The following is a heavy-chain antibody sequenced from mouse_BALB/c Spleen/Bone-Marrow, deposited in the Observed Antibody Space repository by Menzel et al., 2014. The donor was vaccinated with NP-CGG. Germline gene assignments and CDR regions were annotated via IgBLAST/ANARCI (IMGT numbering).Heavy chain of an antibody. V-gene: IGHV7-1*02. CDR1: GFTFSDFY. Sequence: EVMLVESGGGLVQPGSSLRLSCATSGFTFSDFYMEWVRQPPGKRLEWIAASRNKANDYITEYSASVKGRFIVSRDTSQSILYLQMNALRAEDTAIYYCARGSYGSPFAYWGQGTLVTVSA. J-gene: IGHJ3*01. CDR2: SRNKANDYIT. D-gene: IGHD1-1*01. CDR3: ARGSYGSPFAY.